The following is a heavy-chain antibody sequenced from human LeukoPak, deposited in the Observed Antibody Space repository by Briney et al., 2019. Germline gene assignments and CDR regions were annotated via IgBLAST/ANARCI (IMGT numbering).Heavy chain of an antibody. J-gene: IGHJ2*01. CDR3: ARDHGGKVDRYFDL. CDR1: GYTFTSYG. D-gene: IGHD4-23*01. Sequence: ASVKVSCKASGYTFTSYGISWVRQAPGQGLEWMGWNSGYKGNTKYAQKFQGRVTMTTDTSTSTAYMELRSLRSDDTAVYYCARDHGGKVDRYFDLWGRGTLVTVSS. CDR2: NSGYKGNT. V-gene: IGHV1-18*01.